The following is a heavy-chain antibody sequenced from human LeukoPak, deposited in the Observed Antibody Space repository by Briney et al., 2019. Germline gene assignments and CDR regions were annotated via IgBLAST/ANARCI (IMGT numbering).Heavy chain of an antibody. CDR2: IIPVLNIT. Sequence: ASVQVSCKTSGGTFSTSAITWARQAPGQGLEWMGRIIPVLNITTYAQRFQGRVTITADTSTSTVYMELSSLRSEETAVYYCARDQGLTAPPPYGLDVWGQGTTVIVSS. CDR1: GGTFSTSA. J-gene: IGHJ6*02. CDR3: ARDQGLTAPPPYGLDV. V-gene: IGHV1-69*04. D-gene: IGHD5-18*01.